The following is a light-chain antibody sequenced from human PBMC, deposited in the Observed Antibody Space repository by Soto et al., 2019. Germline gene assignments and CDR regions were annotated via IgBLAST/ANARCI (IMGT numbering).Light chain of an antibody. CDR3: LQCNTLPLT. CDR2: NAS. V-gene: IGKV1-5*03. J-gene: IGKJ1*01. CDR1: QSISSC. Sequence: DIQMTQSPSTLSASVGDRVTITCRASQSISSCLDWYQQKPGKAPKLLIYNASTLESGVPSRFSGSGSGTEFTLTISSLQPEDFATYYCLQCNTLPLTFGQGTKVEIK.